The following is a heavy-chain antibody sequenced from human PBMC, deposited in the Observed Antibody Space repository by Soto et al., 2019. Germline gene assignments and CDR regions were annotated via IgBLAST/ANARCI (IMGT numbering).Heavy chain of an antibody. J-gene: IGHJ6*02. CDR1: GDYVSSNKW. D-gene: IGHD2-15*01. Sequence: SETLSLTCAVAGDYVSSNKWWGWVRQSPGKGLEWIADMLHSGTTSYSPSLESRVTLSIEKSKNQFSLRLNSVTVADTAVYYCARHLTYCSAGSCYSDFPYYGMDVWGQGTTVTVSS. V-gene: IGHV4-4*02. CDR3: ARHLTYCSAGSCYSDFPYYGMDV. CDR2: MLHSGTT.